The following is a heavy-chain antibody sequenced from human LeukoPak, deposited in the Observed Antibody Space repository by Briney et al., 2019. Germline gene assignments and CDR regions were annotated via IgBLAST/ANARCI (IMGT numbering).Heavy chain of an antibody. CDR3: ARTSIAARTTRNDY. Sequence: GGSLRLSCVASGFTFSIYAMSWVRQAPGKGLEWVSSISSSSSYIYYADSVKGRFTISRDNAKNSLYLQMNSLRAEDTAVYYCARTSIAARTTRNDYWGQGTLVTVSS. D-gene: IGHD6-6*01. CDR1: GFTFSIYA. J-gene: IGHJ4*02. CDR2: ISSSSSYI. V-gene: IGHV3-21*01.